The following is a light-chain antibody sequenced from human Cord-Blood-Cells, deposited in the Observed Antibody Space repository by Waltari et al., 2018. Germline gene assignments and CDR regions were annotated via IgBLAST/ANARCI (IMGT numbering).Light chain of an antibody. CDR1: SSDVGSYNL. CDR3: CSYAGSSTFEV. V-gene: IGLV2-23*03. J-gene: IGLJ2*01. CDR2: EGS. Sequence: QSALTQPASVSGSPGQSITISCTGTSSDVGSYNLVSWYQQHPGKAHKLMIYEGSKRPSGVSNRFSGPKSGNTASLSIAGLQAEDEADYYCCSYAGSSTFEVFGGGTKLTVL.